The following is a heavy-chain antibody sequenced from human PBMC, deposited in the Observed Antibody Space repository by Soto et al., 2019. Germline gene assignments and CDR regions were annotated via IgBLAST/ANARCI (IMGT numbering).Heavy chain of an antibody. CDR3: ARDGPLDYYDSSGYVPPEAPWLSFGY. Sequence: GASVKVSCKASGYTFTGYYMHWVRQAPGQGLEWMGWINPNSGGTNYAQKFQGWVTMTRDTSISTAYMELSRLRSDDTAVYYCARDGPLDYYDSSGYVPPEAPWLSFGYWGQGTLVTVSS. J-gene: IGHJ4*02. V-gene: IGHV1-2*04. CDR1: GYTFTGYY. D-gene: IGHD3-22*01. CDR2: INPNSGGT.